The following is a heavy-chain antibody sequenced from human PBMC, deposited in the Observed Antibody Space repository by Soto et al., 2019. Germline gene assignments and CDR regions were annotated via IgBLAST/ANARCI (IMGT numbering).Heavy chain of an antibody. CDR3: AANPFKMTTVTQFDY. Sequence: GTSVKVCCETSGFTFTSSAVQWVRQERGQRLEWIGWIVVASGNTNYAQKFQERVTITRDMSTSTAYMELSSLRSEDTAVYYCAANPFKMTTVTQFDYWGQGTLVTVLL. J-gene: IGHJ4*02. CDR1: GFTFTSSA. D-gene: IGHD4-17*01. V-gene: IGHV1-58*01. CDR2: IVVASGNT.